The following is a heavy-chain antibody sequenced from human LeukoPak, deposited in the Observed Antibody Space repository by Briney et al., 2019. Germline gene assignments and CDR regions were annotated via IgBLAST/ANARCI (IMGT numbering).Heavy chain of an antibody. CDR1: GFTFSSSG. Sequence: GGSLRLSRAASGFTFSSSGMHWVRQAPGKGLEWVAFIRYDGSKKYYADSVKVRFTISRDNSKNTLYLQMHSLRDEDTAVYYCAPLGYCSGDSCYSIPDAFDVWGQGTMVTVSS. V-gene: IGHV3-30*02. CDR3: APLGYCSGDSCYSIPDAFDV. D-gene: IGHD2-15*01. J-gene: IGHJ3*01. CDR2: IRYDGSKK.